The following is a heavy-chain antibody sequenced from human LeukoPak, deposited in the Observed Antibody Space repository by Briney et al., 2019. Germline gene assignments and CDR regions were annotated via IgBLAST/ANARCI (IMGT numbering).Heavy chain of an antibody. CDR1: GGTFSSYA. V-gene: IGHV1-69*13. CDR3: ARGSTAMVDY. D-gene: IGHD5-18*01. CDR2: IIPIFGTA. J-gene: IGHJ4*02. Sequence: SVKVSCKASGGTFSSYAISWVRQAPGQGLEWMGGIIPIFGTANYAQKFQGRVTITADESTSTAYMELRSLRSDDTAVYCCARGSTAMVDYWGQGTLVTVSS.